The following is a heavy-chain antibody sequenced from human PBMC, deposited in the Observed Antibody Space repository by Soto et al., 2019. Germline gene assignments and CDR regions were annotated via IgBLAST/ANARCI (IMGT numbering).Heavy chain of an antibody. CDR2: IYYSGST. V-gene: IGHV4-59*08. J-gene: IGHJ6*03. CDR3: ARLAHAGDYTYGIYYMDV. CDR1: GGSISSYY. Sequence: SETLSLTCTVSGGSISSYYWSWIRQPPGKGLEWIGYIYYSGSTNYNPSLKSRVTISVDTSKNQFSLKLSSVTAADTAVYYCARLAHAGDYTYGIYYMDVWGKGTTVTVSS. D-gene: IGHD4-17*01.